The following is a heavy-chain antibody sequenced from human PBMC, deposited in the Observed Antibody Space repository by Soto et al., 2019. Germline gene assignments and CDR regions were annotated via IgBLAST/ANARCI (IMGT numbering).Heavy chain of an antibody. D-gene: IGHD3-3*01. CDR3: ARDRLRFLEWLLPRVGYYYYGMDV. Sequence: SVKVSCKASGGTFSSYAISWVRQAPGQGLEWMGGIIPIFGTANYAQKFQGRVTIIADESTSTAYMELSSLRSEDTAVYYCARDRLRFLEWLLPRVGYYYYGMDVWGQGTTVTVSS. CDR2: IIPIFGTA. J-gene: IGHJ6*02. CDR1: GGTFSSYA. V-gene: IGHV1-69*13.